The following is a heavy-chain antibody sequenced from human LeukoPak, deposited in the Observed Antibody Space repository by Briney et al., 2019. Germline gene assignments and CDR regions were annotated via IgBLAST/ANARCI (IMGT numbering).Heavy chain of an antibody. D-gene: IGHD2-15*01. CDR3: ANYRSSGGGYYSGLEH. CDR1: GFTLKNYA. CDR2: TSGSGDIR. J-gene: IGHJ1*01. V-gene: IGHV3-23*01. Sequence: PGGSLRLSCAASGFTLKNYAMTWVRQAPGKGLEWVSRTSGSGDIRLYADSVKGRFTISRTNSENRLYLQMNSLRADDSGVYYCANYRSSGGGYYSGLEHWGQGTQVTVSS.